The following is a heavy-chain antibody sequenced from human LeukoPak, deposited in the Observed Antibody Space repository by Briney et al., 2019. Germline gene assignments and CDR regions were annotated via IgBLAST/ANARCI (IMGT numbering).Heavy chain of an antibody. CDR3: ARDRRDGYSRSWYYFDY. J-gene: IGHJ4*02. D-gene: IGHD6-13*01. CDR1: GGSISSSSYY. V-gene: IGHV4-39*07. CDR2: IYYGGSP. Sequence: SETLSLTCTVSGGSISSSSYYWGWIRQPPGKGLEWIGSIYYGGSPYYNPSLKSRVTISVDTSKNQFSLKLSSVTAADTAVYYCARDRRDGYSRSWYYFDYWGQGTLVTVSS.